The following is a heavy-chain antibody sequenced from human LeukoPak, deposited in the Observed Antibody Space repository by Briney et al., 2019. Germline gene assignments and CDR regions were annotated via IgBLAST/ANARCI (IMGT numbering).Heavy chain of an antibody. D-gene: IGHD6-19*01. CDR3: TTSGSGWDYFDF. CDR1: GFXFNDAW. CDR2: IKSKKNGGTT. V-gene: IGHV3-15*01. J-gene: IGHJ4*02. Sequence: GGSLRLSCAASGFXFNDAWMNWVRQAPGKGLEWVGHIKSKKNGGTTDFATPVKGRFTISRDDSKSTLYLQVNSLRTEDTAVYYCTTSGSGWDYFDFWGQGTLVTVSS.